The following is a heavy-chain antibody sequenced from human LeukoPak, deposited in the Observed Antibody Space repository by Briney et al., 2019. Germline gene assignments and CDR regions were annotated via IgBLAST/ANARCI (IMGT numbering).Heavy chain of an antibody. Sequence: GASVKVSCKASGYTFTSYGISWVRQAPGQGLEWMGWISAYNGNANYAQNLQGRITMTTDTSTGTAYMELTSLRSDDTAVYYCARDYYYDSSGYVDYWGQGTLVTVSS. V-gene: IGHV1-18*01. J-gene: IGHJ4*02. D-gene: IGHD3-22*01. CDR3: ARDYYYDSSGYVDY. CDR1: GYTFTSYG. CDR2: ISAYNGNA.